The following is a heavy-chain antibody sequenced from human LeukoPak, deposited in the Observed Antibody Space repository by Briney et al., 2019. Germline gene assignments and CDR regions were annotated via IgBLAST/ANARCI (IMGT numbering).Heavy chain of an antibody. D-gene: IGHD6-13*01. CDR3: ARSHSSSSDFDY. J-gene: IGHJ4*02. CDR2: INHSGST. CDR1: GGSFSGYY. V-gene: IGHV4-34*01. Sequence: SETLSLTCAVYGGSFSGYYWSWIRQPPGKGLEWIGEINHSGSTNYNPSLKSRVTISVDTSKNQFSLKLSSVTAADTAVYYCARSHSSSSDFDYWGQGTLVTVSS.